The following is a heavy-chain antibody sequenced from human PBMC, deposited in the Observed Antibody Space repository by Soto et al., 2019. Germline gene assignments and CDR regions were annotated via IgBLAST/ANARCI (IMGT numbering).Heavy chain of an antibody. CDR3: ARVVVGLDEGVNWFDP. D-gene: IGHD2-15*01. J-gene: IGHJ5*02. CDR2: ITAYNDNT. Sequence: QVQLVQSGAEVKKPGSSVKVSCKASGYTFSSYVFTWVRQAPGQGLECMGWITAYNDNTNYAQSFQGRVTKTTDASTSTAYMELRSLRSDDTAVYYCARVVVGLDEGVNWFDPWGQGTLVTVSS. V-gene: IGHV1-18*01. CDR1: GYTFSSYV.